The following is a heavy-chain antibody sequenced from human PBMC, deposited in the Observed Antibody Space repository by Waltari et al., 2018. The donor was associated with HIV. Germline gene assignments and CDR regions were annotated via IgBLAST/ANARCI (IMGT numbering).Heavy chain of an antibody. V-gene: IGHV1-18*01. CDR2: CRGYNSDT. CDR3: ARLGYCGWGSCYGHHYYGMDV. D-gene: IGHD2-15*01. Sequence: QVQLVQSGAEVKKPGASVKVSCKASGYTFTSYGTSWGRQAPGEGLEWMGWCRGYNSDTNYAHQHQGRVTMTTDTSTSTAYMVLRSLRSDDTAVYYCARLGYCGWGSCYGHHYYGMDVWGQGTTVTVSS. CDR1: GYTFTSYG. J-gene: IGHJ6*02.